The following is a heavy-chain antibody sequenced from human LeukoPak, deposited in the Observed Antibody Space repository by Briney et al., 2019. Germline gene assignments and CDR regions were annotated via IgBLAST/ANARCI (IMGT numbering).Heavy chain of an antibody. CDR2: ISGSGGST. J-gene: IGHJ2*01. Sequence: QTGGSLRLSCAASGFTFSSYAMSWVRQAPGKGLEWVSAISGSGGSTYYADSVKGRFTISRDNSKNTLYLQMNSLRAEDTALYYCANHLPDHGDYFYWYFDLWGRGTLVTVSS. D-gene: IGHD4-17*01. CDR3: ANHLPDHGDYFYWYFDL. CDR1: GFTFSSYA. V-gene: IGHV3-23*01.